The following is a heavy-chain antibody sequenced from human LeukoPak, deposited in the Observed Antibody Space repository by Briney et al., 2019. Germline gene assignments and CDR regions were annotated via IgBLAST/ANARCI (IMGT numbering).Heavy chain of an antibody. J-gene: IGHJ4*02. CDR1: GYTFTSYD. CDR2: KNPNSGNT. Sequence: ASVKVSCKASGYTFTSYDINWVRQATGQGLEWMGWKNPNSGNTGYAQKFQGRVTMTRNTSISTAYMELSSLRSEDTAVYYCARESVGARGFFDYWGQGTLVTVSS. CDR3: ARESVGARGFFDY. D-gene: IGHD1-26*01. V-gene: IGHV1-8*01.